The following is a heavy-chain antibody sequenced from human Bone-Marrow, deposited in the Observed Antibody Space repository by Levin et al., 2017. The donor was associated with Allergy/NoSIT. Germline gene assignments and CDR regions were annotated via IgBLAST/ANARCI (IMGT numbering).Heavy chain of an antibody. J-gene: IGHJ6*02. CDR1: GYTFTTYG. CDR3: ARGNCPYYYYGMDV. CDR2: VSAYSGNT. V-gene: IGHV1-18*01. D-gene: IGHD1-1*01. Sequence: GESLKISCQASGYTFTTYGLTWVRQAPGQGLEWMGWVSAYSGNTNYALNLQDRVTMTTDTATNTAYMELTSLRSDDTAIYQWARGNCPYYYYGMDVWGQGTTVVVSS.